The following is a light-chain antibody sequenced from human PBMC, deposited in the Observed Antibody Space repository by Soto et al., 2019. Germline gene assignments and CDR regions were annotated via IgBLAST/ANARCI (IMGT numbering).Light chain of an antibody. Sequence: EIVLTQSPATLSLSPGERATLSCRASQSVRSYLAWYQQKPGQAPRLLISGASTRATGIPARFSGSGSGTEFPLTISSLKSEDFAVYYCQQYNNWITFGQGTRLEIK. J-gene: IGKJ5*01. V-gene: IGKV3-15*01. CDR3: QQYNNWIT. CDR2: GAS. CDR1: QSVRSY.